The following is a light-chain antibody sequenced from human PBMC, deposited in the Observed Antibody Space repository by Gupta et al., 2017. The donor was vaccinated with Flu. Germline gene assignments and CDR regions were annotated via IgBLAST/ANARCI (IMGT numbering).Light chain of an antibody. CDR2: KVS. V-gene: IGKV2-30*01. CDR1: QSLVYSQGNTY. CDR3: IQGTHWPPGG. J-gene: IGKJ2*03. Sequence: DVLMTQSPLSLPVTLGQPASIFFRSSQSLVYSQGNTYLNWFQQRPGQSPMRLIYKVSNRDSGVPDRFSRSGSGTDFTLKISRVEAEDVGVYYCIQGTHWPPGGFGQGTKLDIK.